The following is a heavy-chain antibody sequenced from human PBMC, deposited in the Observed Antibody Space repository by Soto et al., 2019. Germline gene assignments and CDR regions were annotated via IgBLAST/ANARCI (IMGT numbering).Heavy chain of an antibody. J-gene: IGHJ3*02. CDR2: IIPILGIA. CDR3: AYNWDPFRAVAVETPNAFDI. Sequence: QVQLVQSGAEVKKPGSSVKVSCKASGGTFSSYTISWVRQAPGQGLEWMVRIIPILGIANYAQKFQGRVTITADKSTSTAYMELSSLRSEDTAVYYCAYNWDPFRAVAVETPNAFDIWGQGTMVTVSS. V-gene: IGHV1-69*02. D-gene: IGHD6-19*01. CDR1: GGTFSSYT.